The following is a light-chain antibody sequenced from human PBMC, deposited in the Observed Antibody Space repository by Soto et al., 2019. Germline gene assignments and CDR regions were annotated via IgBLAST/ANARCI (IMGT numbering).Light chain of an antibody. CDR2: GAS. J-gene: IGKJ1*01. Sequence: EIVMTQSPATLSVSPGDTATLSCRASQYISTNLAWYQQSPGQAPKLLIYGASTRDTGIPVRFSGSGSATEFTLTISSLQSEDFVVYHCQQYNIWPWTFGQGTKVEIK. CDR3: QQYNIWPWT. CDR1: QYISTN. V-gene: IGKV3-15*01.